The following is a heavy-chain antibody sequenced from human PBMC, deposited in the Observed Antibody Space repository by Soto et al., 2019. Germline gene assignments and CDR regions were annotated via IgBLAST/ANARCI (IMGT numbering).Heavy chain of an antibody. CDR1: GFTFSSYG. J-gene: IGHJ6*02. CDR2: ISYDGSNK. V-gene: IGHV3-30*03. D-gene: IGHD3-16*01. Sequence: QVQLVESGGGVVQPGRSLRLSCAASGFTFSSYGMHWVRQAPGKGLEWGAVISYDGSNKYYADSVKGRFTISRDNSKNTLYLQMNSLRAEDTAVYYCVILHWGEVVQHYSYGMDVWGQGTTVTVSS. CDR3: VILHWGEVVQHYSYGMDV.